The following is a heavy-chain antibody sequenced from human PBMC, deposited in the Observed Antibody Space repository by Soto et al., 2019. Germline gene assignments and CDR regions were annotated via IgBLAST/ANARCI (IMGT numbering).Heavy chain of an antibody. CDR3: ARDLGIAVAGLFQD. Sequence: QVHLVQSGAEMQQPGASIKVSCKASGYMFTSYGINWVRQAPGQGPEWMGWISTYNGNTNYAQKHQDRVTMTTDTSTSTAYMELKTLRSDDTAVYYCARDLGIAVAGLFQDWGQGTLVIVSS. CDR1: GYMFTSYG. D-gene: IGHD6-19*01. CDR2: ISTYNGNT. J-gene: IGHJ1*01. V-gene: IGHV1-18*01.